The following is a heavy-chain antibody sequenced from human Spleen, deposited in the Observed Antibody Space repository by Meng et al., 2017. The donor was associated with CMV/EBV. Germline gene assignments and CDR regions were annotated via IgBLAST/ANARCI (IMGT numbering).Heavy chain of an antibody. Sequence: GGSLRLSCAASGFTVSNNYMSWVRQAPGKGLEWVSVIYSGGRTFYAESVKGRFTISRDNSKNTLFLQMNSLTAEDTAVYYCARISIHAFDIWGQGTMVTVSS. CDR1: GFTVSNNY. CDR2: IYSGGRT. J-gene: IGHJ3*02. CDR3: ARISIHAFDI. V-gene: IGHV3-66*02.